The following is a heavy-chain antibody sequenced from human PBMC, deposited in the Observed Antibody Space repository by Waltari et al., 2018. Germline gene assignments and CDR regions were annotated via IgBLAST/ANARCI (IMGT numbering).Heavy chain of an antibody. CDR2: IIPIFGTA. V-gene: IGHV1-69*14. Sequence: QVQLVQSGAEVKKPGSSVKVSCKASGGNFSSYAISWVRQAPGQGIEWMGGIIPIFGTANDAQKFQGRVTITADKSTSTAYMELSSLRSEDTAVYYCARASYCSSTSCYQGYFGYWGQGTLVTVSS. D-gene: IGHD2-2*01. CDR1: GGNFSSYA. CDR3: ARASYCSSTSCYQGYFGY. J-gene: IGHJ4*02.